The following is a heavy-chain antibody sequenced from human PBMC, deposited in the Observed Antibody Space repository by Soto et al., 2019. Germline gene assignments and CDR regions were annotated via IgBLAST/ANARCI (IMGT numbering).Heavy chain of an antibody. Sequence: GSLRLSCAASGFTFSSYAMHLFRQAPCKGLEWVAVISYDGSNKYYADSVKGRFTISRDNSKNTLYLKMKSLRAEDTAVYYCAREYYYDSSGNDDAFDIWGQGTMVTVSS. D-gene: IGHD3-22*01. CDR2: ISYDGSNK. V-gene: IGHV3-30-3*01. J-gene: IGHJ3*02. CDR3: AREYYYDSSGNDDAFDI. CDR1: GFTFSSYA.